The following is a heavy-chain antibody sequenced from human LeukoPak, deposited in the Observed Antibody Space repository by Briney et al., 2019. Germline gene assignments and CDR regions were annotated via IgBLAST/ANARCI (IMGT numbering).Heavy chain of an antibody. CDR3: ATDSGYSYGYGY. CDR1: GYTLTELS. CDR2: FDPEDGET. D-gene: IGHD5-18*01. Sequence: ASVKVSCKVSGYTLTELSMHWVRQAPGKGLEWMGGFDPEDGETIYAQKFQGRVTMTEDTSTDTAYMELSSLRSEDTAVYYCATDSGYSYGYGYWGQGTLVTVSS. V-gene: IGHV1-24*01. J-gene: IGHJ4*02.